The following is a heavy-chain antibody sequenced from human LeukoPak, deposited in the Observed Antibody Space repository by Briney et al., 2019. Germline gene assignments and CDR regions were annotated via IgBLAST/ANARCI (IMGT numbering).Heavy chain of an antibody. D-gene: IGHD1-1*01. CDR2: INRSGST. J-gene: IGHJ4*02. CDR3: ARGLGSPGPFDY. CDR1: GGSFSGYY. Sequence: SETLSLTCAVYGGSFSGYYWSWIRKPPGKGLEWIGEINRSGSTNSNPSLKSRVTISVDTSKNQFSLKLSSVTAADTAVYYGARGLGSPGPFDYWGQGTLVTVSS. V-gene: IGHV4-34*01.